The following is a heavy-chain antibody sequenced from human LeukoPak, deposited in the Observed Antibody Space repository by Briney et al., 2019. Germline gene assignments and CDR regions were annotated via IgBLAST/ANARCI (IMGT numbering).Heavy chain of an antibody. CDR3: ARNLITMNYNWFDP. CDR2: IYYSGST. Sequence: PSETLSLTCTVSGGSISSYYWSWIRQPPGKGLEWIGYIYYSGSTNYNPSLKSRVTISVDTSKNQFSLKLSSVTAADTAVYYCARNLITMNYNWFDPWGQGTLVTVSS. V-gene: IGHV4-59*01. CDR1: GGSISSYY. J-gene: IGHJ5*02. D-gene: IGHD3-22*01.